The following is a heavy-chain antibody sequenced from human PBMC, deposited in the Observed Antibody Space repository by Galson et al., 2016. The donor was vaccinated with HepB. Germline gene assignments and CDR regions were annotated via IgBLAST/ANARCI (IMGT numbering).Heavy chain of an antibody. J-gene: IGHJ4*02. CDR3: ARTIAVSGLIDS. D-gene: IGHD6-19*01. Sequence: SLRLSCAASGFSFSDYYMNWIRQAPGKGLEWVSHISTSGSDTTNADSVKGRFAISRDNARNTLFLPMRNLRAEDTAVYFCARTIAVSGLIDSWGQGALVTVSS. V-gene: IGHV3-11*06. CDR2: ISTSGSDT. CDR1: GFSFSDYY.